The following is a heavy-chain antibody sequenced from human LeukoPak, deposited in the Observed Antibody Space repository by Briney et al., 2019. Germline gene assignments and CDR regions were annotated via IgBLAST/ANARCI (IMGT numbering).Heavy chain of an antibody. CDR1: GASIRSGDYY. Sequence: PSETLSLTCTVSGASIRSGDYYWSWIRQPPGKGLEWIGYIYDSGSTYYNPSLKSRITISVDTSENRFSLKLSSVTATDTAVYYCARDCSGGSCYGAFDIWGQGTMVRLF. CDR3: ARDCSGGSCYGAFDI. V-gene: IGHV4-30-4*01. CDR2: IYDSGST. J-gene: IGHJ3*02. D-gene: IGHD2-15*01.